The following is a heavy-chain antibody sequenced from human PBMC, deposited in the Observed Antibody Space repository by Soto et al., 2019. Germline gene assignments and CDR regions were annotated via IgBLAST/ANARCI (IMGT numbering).Heavy chain of an antibody. CDR1: GGSFSGYY. CDR3: ARRDLYYYYGMDV. V-gene: IGHV4-39*01. J-gene: IGHJ6*02. Sequence: SETLSLTCAVYGGSFSGYYWGWIRQPPGKGLEWIGSIYYSGSTYYNPSLKSRVTISVDTSKNQFSLKLSSVTAADTAVYYCARRDLYYYYGMDVWGQGTTVTAP. CDR2: IYYSGST. D-gene: IGHD3-3*01.